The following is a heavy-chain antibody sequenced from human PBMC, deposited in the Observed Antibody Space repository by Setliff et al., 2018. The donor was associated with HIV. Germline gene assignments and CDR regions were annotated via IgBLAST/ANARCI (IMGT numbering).Heavy chain of an antibody. CDR2: IDTSANT. Sequence: SETLSLTCTVSGSSISSNYYWAWIRQAPGKGLEWIGCIDTSANTYYIPSLKSRATISIDTSKNQLSLKLRSVTAADTAVYYCARIGSGWSVGWFDPWGQGTLVTVSS. J-gene: IGHJ5*02. CDR3: ARIGSGWSVGWFDP. CDR1: GSSISSNYY. V-gene: IGHV4-38-2*02. D-gene: IGHD6-13*01.